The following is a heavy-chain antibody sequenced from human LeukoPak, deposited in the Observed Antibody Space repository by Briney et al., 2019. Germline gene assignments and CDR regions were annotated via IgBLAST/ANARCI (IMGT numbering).Heavy chain of an antibody. CDR3: AKEPAMAQYYFDY. D-gene: IGHD5-18*01. J-gene: IGHJ4*02. V-gene: IGHV3-23*01. Sequence: GSLRLSCAASGFTFSSYAVSWVRQAPGKGLEWVPAISGSGGSTYYADSVKGRFTISRDNSKNTLYLQMNSLRAEDTAVYYCAKEPAMAQYYFDYWGQGTLVTVSS. CDR1: GFTFSSYA. CDR2: ISGSGGST.